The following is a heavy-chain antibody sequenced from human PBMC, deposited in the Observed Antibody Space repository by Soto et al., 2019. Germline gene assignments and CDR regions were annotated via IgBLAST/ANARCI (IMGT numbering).Heavy chain of an antibody. V-gene: IGHV4-34*09. CDR2: INHSGST. CDR3: ARDLYCTNMSCGLDY. CDR1: GGSFSGYY. D-gene: IGHD2-8*01. Sequence: SETLSLTCAVYGGSFSGYYWSWIRQPPGKGLEWIGEINHSGSTNYNPSLKSRVTMSVDTSKNQFSLKLSSVTAADTAVYYCARDLYCTNMSCGLDYWGLGTLVTVSS. J-gene: IGHJ4*02.